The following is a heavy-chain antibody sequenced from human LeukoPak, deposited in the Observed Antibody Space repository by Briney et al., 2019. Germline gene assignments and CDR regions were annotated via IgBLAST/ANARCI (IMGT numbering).Heavy chain of an antibody. J-gene: IGHJ4*02. Sequence: GASVKVSCKASGYSFTGYYIHWVRQAPGQGLEWMGWVNSNIGDTYYAQKFRGRLAITRDKSITTVHMELSSLRSNDTAVYCCARDVLGYDSSASDWGQGTLVTVSS. CDR3: ARDVLGYDSSASD. CDR2: VNSNIGDT. V-gene: IGHV1-2*02. D-gene: IGHD3-22*01. CDR1: GYSFTGYY.